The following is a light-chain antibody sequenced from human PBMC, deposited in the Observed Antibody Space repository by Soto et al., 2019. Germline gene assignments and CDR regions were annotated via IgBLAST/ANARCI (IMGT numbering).Light chain of an antibody. J-gene: IGLJ2*01. CDR3: GTWDSSLSAVV. Sequence: QSVLTQPPSVSATPGQKVTIYCSGSSSNIGNNYVSWYQQLPGTAPKLLISDNNKRPSGIPDRFSGSKSGTSATLGITGLQTGDEADYYCGTWDSSLSAVVFGGGTKLTVL. CDR2: DNN. V-gene: IGLV1-51*01. CDR1: SSNIGNNY.